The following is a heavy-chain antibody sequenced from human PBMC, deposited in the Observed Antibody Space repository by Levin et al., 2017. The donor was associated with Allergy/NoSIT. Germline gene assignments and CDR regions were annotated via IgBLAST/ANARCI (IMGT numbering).Heavy chain of an antibody. J-gene: IGHJ4*02. CDR2: INSDGSST. CDR3: ASSGIAVAGTRYFDY. D-gene: IGHD6-19*01. V-gene: IGHV3-74*01. CDR1: GFTFSSYW. Sequence: GESLKISCAASGFTFSSYWMHWVRQAPGKGLVWVSRINSDGSSTTYADSVKGRFTISRDNAKHTLYLQMNSLRAEDTAVYYCASSGIAVAGTRYFDYWGQGTLVTVSS.